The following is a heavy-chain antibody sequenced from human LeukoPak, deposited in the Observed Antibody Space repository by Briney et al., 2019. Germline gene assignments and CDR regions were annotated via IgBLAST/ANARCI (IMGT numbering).Heavy chain of an antibody. CDR3: AKDIEQLNAFDI. CDR2: ISWNSGSI. CDR1: GFTFDDYA. Sequence: GRSLRLSCAASGFTFDDYAMHWVRHAPGKGLEWVSGISWNSGSIGYADSVKGRFTISRDNAKNSLYLQMNSLRAEDTALYYCAKDIEQLNAFDIWGQGTMVTVSS. V-gene: IGHV3-9*01. D-gene: IGHD6-13*01. J-gene: IGHJ3*02.